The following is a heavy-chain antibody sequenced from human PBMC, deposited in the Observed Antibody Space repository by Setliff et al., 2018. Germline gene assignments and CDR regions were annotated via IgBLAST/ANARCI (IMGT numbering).Heavy chain of an antibody. D-gene: IGHD3-22*01. V-gene: IGHV1-2*04. Sequence: ASVKVSCKASGYTFTGYYTHWVRQAPGQGLEWMGWINPNSGGTNYAQKFQGWVTMTRDTSISTAYMELSRLRSDDTAVYYCARSGPYYYDSRGAFDIWGQGTMVTVSS. CDR3: ARSGPYYYDSRGAFDI. J-gene: IGHJ3*02. CDR2: INPNSGGT. CDR1: GYTFTGYY.